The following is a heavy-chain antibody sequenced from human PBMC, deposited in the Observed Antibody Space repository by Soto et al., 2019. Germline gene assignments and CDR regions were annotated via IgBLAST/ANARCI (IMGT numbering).Heavy chain of an antibody. D-gene: IGHD3-3*01. J-gene: IGHJ5*02. CDR1: GGSISSSSYY. V-gene: IGHV4-39*01. Sequence: QLQLQESGPGLVKPSETLSLTCTVSGGSISSSSYYWGWIRQPPGKGLEWIGSIYYSGSTYYNPSLKSRVTISVDTSKNQFSLKLISVTAADTAVYYCARHREVYYDFWSGCWFDPWGQGTLVTVSS. CDR2: IYYSGST. CDR3: ARHREVYYDFWSGCWFDP.